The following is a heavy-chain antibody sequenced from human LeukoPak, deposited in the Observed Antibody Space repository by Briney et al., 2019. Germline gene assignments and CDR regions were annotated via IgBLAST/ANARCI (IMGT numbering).Heavy chain of an antibody. D-gene: IGHD3-16*01. J-gene: IGHJ4*02. CDR1: GFTLSDYW. Sequence: PGGSLRLSCAVSGFTLSDYWMHWVRQAPGKGLEWVARINEDATTISYADSVKGRFIISRDNSKKSLYLQMNNLRAEDTAVYYCVKDLVFVWTPGDDFDFWGQGTLVTVTS. CDR3: VKDLVFVWTPGDDFDF. CDR2: INEDATTI. V-gene: IGHV3-74*01.